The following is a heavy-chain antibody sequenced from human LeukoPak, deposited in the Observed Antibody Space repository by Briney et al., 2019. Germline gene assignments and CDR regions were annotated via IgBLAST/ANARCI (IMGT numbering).Heavy chain of an antibody. CDR2: IYYSGST. V-gene: IGHV4-59*08. CDR3: ARHLPYRRAWFDP. Sequence: SETLSLTCTVSGGSISSYYWSWIRQPPGKGLEWSGYIYYSGSTNYNPSLKSRVTISVDTSKNQFSLKLSSVTAADTAVYYCARHLPYRRAWFDPWGQGTLVTVSS. CDR1: GGSISSYY. D-gene: IGHD2-2*01. J-gene: IGHJ5*02.